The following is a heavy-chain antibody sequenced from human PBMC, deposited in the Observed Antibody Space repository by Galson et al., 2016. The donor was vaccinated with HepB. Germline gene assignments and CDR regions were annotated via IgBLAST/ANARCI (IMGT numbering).Heavy chain of an antibody. Sequence: SLRLSCAASGFTFRNYGMIWVRQAPGKGLEVVSSISRSGDSTDYADSVKGRFTISRDNSKNTLSLQMNSLTADDTAIYYCVQGSTAPAVWGKGTTVTVPS. J-gene: IGHJ6*04. CDR3: VQGSTAPAV. CDR2: ISRSGDST. CDR1: GFTFRNYG. D-gene: IGHD2-2*01. V-gene: IGHV3-23*01.